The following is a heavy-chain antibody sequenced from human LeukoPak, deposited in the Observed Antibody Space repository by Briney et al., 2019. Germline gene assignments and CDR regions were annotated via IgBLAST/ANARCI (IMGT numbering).Heavy chain of an antibody. D-gene: IGHD1/OR15-1a*01. CDR3: TRQRVMLTGTGGTWIDP. J-gene: IGHJ5*02. CDR2: LSGSGRAT. Sequence: GGSLRLSCVASGFTFSSYNMIWVRQAPGKGLEWVSGLSGSGRATYYAHSVKGRFTISRENSKNAMFLQMNSLRVDDTAVYYCTRQRVMLTGTGGTWIDPWGQGTLVTVSS. V-gene: IGHV3-23*01. CDR1: GFTFSSYN.